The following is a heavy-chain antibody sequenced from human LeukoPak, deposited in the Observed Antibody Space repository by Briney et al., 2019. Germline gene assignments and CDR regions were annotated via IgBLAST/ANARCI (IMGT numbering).Heavy chain of an antibody. J-gene: IGHJ2*01. Sequence: ASVKVSCKASGYTFSSYDINWVRQATGQGLEWMGWMNPNSGNTGYAQKFQGRVTMTRDTSISTAYMELSRLRSDDTAVYYCARRYYDFWSGKKTDWYFDLWGRGTLVTVSS. CDR1: GYTFSSYD. D-gene: IGHD3-3*01. CDR2: MNPNSGNT. CDR3: ARRYYDFWSGKKTDWYFDL. V-gene: IGHV1-8*01.